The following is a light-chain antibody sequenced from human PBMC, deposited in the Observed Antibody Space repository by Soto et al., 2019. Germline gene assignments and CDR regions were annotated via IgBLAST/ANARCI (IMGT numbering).Light chain of an antibody. Sequence: DIQLTQSPSFLSASVGESVTINCRASQGISNYLAWYQQNPGKASKLLIYGASALQSGVPSRFSGSGSGTEFTLTISSLQPADFATYYCQLLNRFPTWTFGQGTKVEVK. CDR3: QLLNRFPTWT. V-gene: IGKV1-9*01. CDR1: QGISNY. J-gene: IGKJ1*01. CDR2: GAS.